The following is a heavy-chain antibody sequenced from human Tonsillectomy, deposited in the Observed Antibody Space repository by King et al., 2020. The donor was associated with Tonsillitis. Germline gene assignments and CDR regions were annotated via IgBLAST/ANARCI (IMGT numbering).Heavy chain of an antibody. CDR1: GFKFSDYY. V-gene: IGHV3-11*06. J-gene: IGHJ5*02. CDR3: ARSGTYDILTGYPNSWFDP. D-gene: IGHD3-9*01. Sequence: VQLVESGGGLVKPGGSLRLSCAASGFKFSDYYMSWIRQAPGKGLEWGSYISSSASYTNYADSVKGRFTISRDNAKNLVFLQMNSLRAEDTAVYYCARSGTYDILTGYPNSWFDPWGQGTLVTVSS. CDR2: ISSSASYT.